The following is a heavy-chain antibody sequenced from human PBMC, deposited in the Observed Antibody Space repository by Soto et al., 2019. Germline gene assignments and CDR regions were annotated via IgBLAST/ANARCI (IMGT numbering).Heavy chain of an antibody. CDR2: ISPSGGTV. V-gene: IGHV3-11*04. CDR3: ARDLSLRTNYVLVPAGNYYYYGMDV. CDR1: GFTFSRYY. J-gene: IGHJ6*02. Sequence: GGSLRLSCAASGFTFSRYYMSWVRQAPGKGLEWVSYISPSGGTVYHADSVKGRFTISRDNAKNSLYLQMNSLRAEDTAVYYCARDLSLRTNYVLVPAGNYYYYGMDVWGQGTTVTVSS. D-gene: IGHD2-2*01.